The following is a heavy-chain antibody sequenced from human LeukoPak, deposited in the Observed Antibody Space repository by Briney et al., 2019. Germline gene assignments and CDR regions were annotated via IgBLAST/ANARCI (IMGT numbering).Heavy chain of an antibody. D-gene: IGHD3-10*01. V-gene: IGHV3-23*01. CDR1: GFTFSSYG. J-gene: IGHJ5*02. Sequence: QPGGSLRLSCAASGFTFSSYGMSWVRQAPGKGLEWVSAISGSGGSTYYADSVKGRFTISRDNSENTLYLQMNSLRAGDTALYYCAKDTVSGAPHNWFDPWGQGTLVTVSS. CDR3: AKDTVSGAPHNWFDP. CDR2: ISGSGGST.